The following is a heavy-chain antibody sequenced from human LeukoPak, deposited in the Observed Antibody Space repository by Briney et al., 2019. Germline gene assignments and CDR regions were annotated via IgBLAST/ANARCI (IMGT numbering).Heavy chain of an antibody. V-gene: IGHV3-30*03. CDR3: ARDIPTYYYYYYGMDV. D-gene: IGHD2-2*02. CDR1: GFTFSSYG. CDR2: ISYDGSNK. Sequence: GGSLRLSCAASGFTFSSYGMHWVRQAPGKGLEWVAVISYDGSNKYYADSVKGRFTISRDNAKNTLYLQMNSLRAEDTAVYYCARDIPTYYYYYYGMDVWGQGTTVTVSS. J-gene: IGHJ6*02.